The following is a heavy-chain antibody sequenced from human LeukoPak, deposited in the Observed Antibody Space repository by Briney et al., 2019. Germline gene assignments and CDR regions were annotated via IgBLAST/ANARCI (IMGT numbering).Heavy chain of an antibody. Sequence: GSSVKVSCKVSGYTLTELSMHWVRQAPGKGLEWMGGFDPEDGETIYAQKFQGRVTMTEDTSTDTAYMELSSLRSEDTAVYYCATLNHCSSTSCYLVGFDPWGQGTLVTVSS. CDR3: ATLNHCSSTSCYLVGFDP. D-gene: IGHD2-2*01. J-gene: IGHJ5*02. V-gene: IGHV1-24*01. CDR1: GYTLTELS. CDR2: FDPEDGET.